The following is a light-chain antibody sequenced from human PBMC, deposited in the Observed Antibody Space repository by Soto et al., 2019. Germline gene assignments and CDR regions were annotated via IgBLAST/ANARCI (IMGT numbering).Light chain of an antibody. Sequence: QSVLTQPPSASGTPGQRITISCSGSSSNIGDNPVNWYQQLPGAAPKLLIYINDQRPSGVPDRFSGSKSGTSASLAISGLQPEDAADYYCAAWDDSLNALFGTGTKVTVL. CDR3: AAWDDSLNAL. J-gene: IGLJ1*01. V-gene: IGLV1-44*01. CDR1: SSNIGDNP. CDR2: IND.